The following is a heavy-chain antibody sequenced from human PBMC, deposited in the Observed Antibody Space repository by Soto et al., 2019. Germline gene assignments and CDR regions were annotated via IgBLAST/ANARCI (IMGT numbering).Heavy chain of an antibody. CDR3: ARVRGHCSGGSCYYRRRYYFDY. CDR2: INHSGST. J-gene: IGHJ4*02. Sequence: PSETLSLTCAVYGGSFSGYYWSWIRQPPGKGLEWIGEINHSGSTNYNPSLKSRVTISVDTSKNQFSLKLSSVTAADTAVYYCARVRGHCSGGSCYYRRRYYFDYWGQGTLVTVSS. V-gene: IGHV4-34*01. D-gene: IGHD2-15*01. CDR1: GGSFSGYY.